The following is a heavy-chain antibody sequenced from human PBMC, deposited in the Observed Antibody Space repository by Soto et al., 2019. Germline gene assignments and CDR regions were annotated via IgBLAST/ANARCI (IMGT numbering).Heavy chain of an antibody. Sequence: SETLSLTCAVYGGSFSGYYWSWIRQPPGKGLEWIGEINHSGSTNYNPSLKSRVTISVDTSKNQFSLKLSSVTAADTAVYYCAREVTNWNYIRFDYWGQGTLVTVSS. CDR3: AREVTNWNYIRFDY. CDR2: INHSGST. V-gene: IGHV4-34*01. J-gene: IGHJ4*02. D-gene: IGHD1-7*01. CDR1: GGSFSGYY.